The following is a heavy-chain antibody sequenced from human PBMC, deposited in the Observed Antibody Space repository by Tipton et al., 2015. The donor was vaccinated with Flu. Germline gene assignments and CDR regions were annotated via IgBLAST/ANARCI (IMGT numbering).Heavy chain of an antibody. Sequence: TLSLTCTVSGGSISSSSYYWGWIRQPPGKGPEWIGSIYYSGSTYYNPSLKSRVTISIDTSKNQFSLKLSSVTAADTAVYYCARDKGYNWNYYYGMDVWGQGTTVTVSS. D-gene: IGHD5-24*01. CDR2: IYYSGST. J-gene: IGHJ6*02. V-gene: IGHV4-39*07. CDR1: GGSISSSSYY. CDR3: ARDKGYNWNYYYGMDV.